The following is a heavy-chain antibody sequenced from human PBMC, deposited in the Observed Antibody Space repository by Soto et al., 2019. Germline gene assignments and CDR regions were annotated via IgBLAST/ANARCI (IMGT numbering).Heavy chain of an antibody. CDR3: ASVTKAVAADY. D-gene: IGHD6-19*01. CDR1: GLTLSNYA. V-gene: IGHV3-30-3*01. Sequence: QVQLVESGGGVVQPGRSLRLSCAASGLTLSNYAMHWVRQAPGKGLEWVAVISYDGSNRYYADSVKGRFTISRDNSKNTLYLQMNSLRAEDTAVYYCASVTKAVAADYWGQGTLVTVSS. J-gene: IGHJ4*02. CDR2: ISYDGSNR.